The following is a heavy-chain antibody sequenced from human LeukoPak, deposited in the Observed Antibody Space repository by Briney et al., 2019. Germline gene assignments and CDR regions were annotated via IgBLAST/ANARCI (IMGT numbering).Heavy chain of an antibody. CDR2: ITYHGSDK. V-gene: IGHV3-30*18. CDR3: AKRRGGHGSFDPLHY. Sequence: GGPLRLSCAASGFTFSTYDMYWVRQAPGKGLEWVAVITYHGSDKYYADSVKGGFTISRDNSKNTLYLQMNSLRAEDTAVYYCAKRRGGHGSFDPLHYWGQGTLVAVSS. J-gene: IGHJ4*02. CDR1: GFTFSTYD. D-gene: IGHD3-9*01.